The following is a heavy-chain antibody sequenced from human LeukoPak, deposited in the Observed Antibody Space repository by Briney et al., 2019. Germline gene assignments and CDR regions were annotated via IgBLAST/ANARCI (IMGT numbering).Heavy chain of an antibody. CDR1: GFTFSDSY. CDR3: ARDLGGYSYGSHFDY. Sequence: GGSLRLSCAASGFTFSDSYMTWVRQAPGKGVEWVAYISGSGHDINYSDSVKGRFTISRDNAKNSLYLQMNSLRAEDTAVYYCARDLGGYSYGSHFDYWGQGTLVTVSS. CDR2: ISGSGHDI. D-gene: IGHD5-18*01. V-gene: IGHV3-11*04. J-gene: IGHJ4*02.